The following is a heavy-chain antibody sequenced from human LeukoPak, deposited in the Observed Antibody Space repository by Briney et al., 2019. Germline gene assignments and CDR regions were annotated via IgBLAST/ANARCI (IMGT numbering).Heavy chain of an antibody. V-gene: IGHV1-2*06. D-gene: IGHD2-15*01. J-gene: IGHJ4*02. CDR3: ARISSDIVPFDY. Sequence: ASVKVSCKASGYTFTGYYMHWVRQAPRQGLEWMGRINPNSGGTNYAQKFQGRVTMTRDTSISTAYMELSRLRSDDTAVYYCARISSDIVPFDYWGQGTLVTVSS. CDR2: INPNSGGT. CDR1: GYTFTGYY.